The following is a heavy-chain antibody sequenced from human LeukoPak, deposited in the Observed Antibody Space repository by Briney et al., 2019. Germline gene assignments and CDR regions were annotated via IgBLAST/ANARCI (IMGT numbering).Heavy chain of an antibody. CDR1: GFTFSSYE. J-gene: IGHJ4*02. CDR2: ISSSGSTI. Sequence: GGSLRLSCAASGFTFSSYEMNWVRQAPGKGLEWASYISSSGSTIYYADSVKGRFTISRDNAKNSLYLQMNSLRAEDTAVYYCARESIAVAYNYWGQGTLVTVSS. V-gene: IGHV3-48*03. CDR3: ARESIAVAYNY. D-gene: IGHD6-19*01.